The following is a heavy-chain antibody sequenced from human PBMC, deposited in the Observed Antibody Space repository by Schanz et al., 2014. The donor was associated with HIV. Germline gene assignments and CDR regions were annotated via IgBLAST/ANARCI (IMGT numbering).Heavy chain of an antibody. D-gene: IGHD3-22*01. CDR3: AKPEYDSRGNSQSHFDS. Sequence: EVQLLESGGGLVLPGGSLRVSCAVSGFTLSGYTMSWVRQAPGKGLEWVSSISVTGDNTYYADSVKGRFTISRDTSKKTLYLQMNSLRADDTAVYYCAKPEYDSRGNSQSHFDSWGQGTLVTVSS. V-gene: IGHV3-23*01. CDR2: ISVTGDNT. CDR1: GFTLSGYT. J-gene: IGHJ4*02.